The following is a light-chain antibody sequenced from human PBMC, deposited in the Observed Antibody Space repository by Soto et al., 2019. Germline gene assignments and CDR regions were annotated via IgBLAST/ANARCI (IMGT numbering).Light chain of an antibody. Sequence: EIVLTQSPATLSLSPGERAPLSCRASQSVNTYLAWFQQIPGQAPRLLIYDASTRATGIPARFSGSGSGTDFTLTISSLEPEDFAVYYCQQRSNWPRTFGQGTKVDIK. CDR2: DAS. J-gene: IGKJ1*01. CDR1: QSVNTY. V-gene: IGKV3-11*01. CDR3: QQRSNWPRT.